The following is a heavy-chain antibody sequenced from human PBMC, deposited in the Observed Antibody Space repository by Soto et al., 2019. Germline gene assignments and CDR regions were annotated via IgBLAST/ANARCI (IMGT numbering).Heavy chain of an antibody. J-gene: IGHJ4*02. CDR1: GFTFSYYD. CDR2: IGTSDDT. V-gene: IGHV3-13*01. Sequence: EVQLVESGGALVPPGGSLRLSCAASGFTFSYYDMHWVRQAEGKGLEWVAAIGTSDDTYYADSVQGRFSISREDAKDSLYLQMSSLRAEDTAVYYCAGVLLGAIDYGGQGALVTVSS. CDR3: AGVLLGAIDY. D-gene: IGHD2-15*01.